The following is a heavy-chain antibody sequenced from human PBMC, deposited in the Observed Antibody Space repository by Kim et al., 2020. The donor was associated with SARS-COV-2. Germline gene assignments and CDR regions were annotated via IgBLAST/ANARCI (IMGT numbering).Heavy chain of an antibody. CDR3: ARGPENYYDRPPFWYFDL. V-gene: IGHV3-30*01. J-gene: IGHJ2*01. D-gene: IGHD3-22*01. Sequence: KGRFTISRDNSKNTMYLQMNSLGAEDTAVYYCARGPENYYDRPPFWYFDLWGRGTLVTVSS.